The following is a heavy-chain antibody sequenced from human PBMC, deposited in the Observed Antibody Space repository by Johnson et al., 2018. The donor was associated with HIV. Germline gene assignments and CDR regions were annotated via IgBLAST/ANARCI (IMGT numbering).Heavy chain of an antibody. Sequence: QVQLVESGGGVVQPGGSLRLSCAASGFTFSTYGMYWVRPSPGKGLAWVAFIRYDGCYNYYGDSVKGRFPISRDNSKNTLYLQMNSLRTEDTAVYYCAKLRFSEGIVGAGRDAFDIWGQGTMVTVSS. CDR3: AKLRFSEGIVGAGRDAFDI. J-gene: IGHJ3*02. V-gene: IGHV3-30*02. CDR1: GFTFSTYG. D-gene: IGHD1-26*01. CDR2: IRYDGCYN.